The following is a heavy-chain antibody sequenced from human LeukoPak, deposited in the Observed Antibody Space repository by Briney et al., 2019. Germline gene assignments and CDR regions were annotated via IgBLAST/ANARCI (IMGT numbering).Heavy chain of an antibody. J-gene: IGHJ3*02. D-gene: IGHD3-22*01. V-gene: IGHV4-4*07. CDR2: IYSSGST. CDR1: GGSSSNYY. CDR3: ARDYYYDSSGSLNDAFDI. Sequence: TSETLSLTCTVCGGSSSNYYWSWIRQPAGKGLEWIGRIYSSGSTNYNPSLKSRVTMSVDTSKNQFSLRLSSVTAADAAVYYCARDYYYDSSGSLNDAFDIWGQGTMVTVS.